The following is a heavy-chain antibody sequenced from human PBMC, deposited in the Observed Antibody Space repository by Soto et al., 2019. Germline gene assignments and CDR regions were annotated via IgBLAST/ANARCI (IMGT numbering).Heavy chain of an antibody. CDR3: ARVGPAHYYDSSGYYSPLDY. D-gene: IGHD3-22*01. Sequence: ASLKVSCKASGDTFSSYAINWVRQAPGQGLEWMGGIIPMFGTANYAQKFKGRVTITAGESTSTVYMELSSLRSEDTAVYYCARVGPAHYYDSSGYYSPLDYWGQGTLVTVSS. CDR1: GDTFSSYA. J-gene: IGHJ4*02. CDR2: IIPMFGTA. V-gene: IGHV1-69*13.